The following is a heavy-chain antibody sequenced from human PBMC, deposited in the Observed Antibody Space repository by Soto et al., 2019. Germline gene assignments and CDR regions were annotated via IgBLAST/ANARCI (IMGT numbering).Heavy chain of an antibody. Sequence: EVQLLESGGGVVQPGGSLRLSCAASGFTFSSYAMRWVRQAPGKGLEWVSAISGSGGSTYYADSVKGRFTISRDNSKNMLYLQMNSLRAEDTAVYYCARRGSGSYYDYWGQGTLVTVSS. CDR1: GFTFSSYA. CDR3: ARRGSGSYYDY. CDR2: ISGSGGST. J-gene: IGHJ4*02. V-gene: IGHV3-23*01. D-gene: IGHD1-26*01.